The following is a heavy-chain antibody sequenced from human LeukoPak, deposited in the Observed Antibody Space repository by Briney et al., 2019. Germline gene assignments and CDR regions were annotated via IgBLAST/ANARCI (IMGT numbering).Heavy chain of an antibody. D-gene: IGHD2-2*01. CDR3: AVLGDCSSTSCERFDP. Sequence: SGGSLRLSCAASGFTFSSYSVNWVRQAPGQGLEWVAFIRYDGSNKYYADSVKGRFTISRDNSKNTLYLQMNSLRAEDTAVYYCAVLGDCSSTSCERFDPWGQGTLVTVSS. V-gene: IGHV3-30*02. CDR2: IRYDGSNK. J-gene: IGHJ5*02. CDR1: GFTFSSYS.